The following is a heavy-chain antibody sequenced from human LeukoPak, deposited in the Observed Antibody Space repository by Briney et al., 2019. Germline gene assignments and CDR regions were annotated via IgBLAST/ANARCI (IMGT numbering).Heavy chain of an antibody. Sequence: PSETLSLTCTVSGGSISSYYWSWIRQPPGKGLEWIGYIYTSGSTNYNPSLKSRVTISVDTSKNQFSLKLSSVTAADTAVYYCASERWFGELFYYYGMDVWGQGTTVTVSS. D-gene: IGHD3-10*01. J-gene: IGHJ6*02. CDR1: GGSISSYY. CDR3: ASERWFGELFYYYGMDV. V-gene: IGHV4-4*09. CDR2: IYTSGST.